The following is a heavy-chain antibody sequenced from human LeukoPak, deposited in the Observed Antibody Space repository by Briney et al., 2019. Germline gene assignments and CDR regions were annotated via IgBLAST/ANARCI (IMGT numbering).Heavy chain of an antibody. D-gene: IGHD6-19*01. Sequence: GGSLRLSCAGSGFTFSSYGMSWVRQAPGKGLEWVAVISYDGSNKYYGDSVKGRFTISRDNSKNTLYLQMNSLRAEDTAVYYCAKDYSSGSDYWGQGTLVTVSS. CDR3: AKDYSSGSDY. J-gene: IGHJ4*02. CDR2: ISYDGSNK. CDR1: GFTFSSYG. V-gene: IGHV3-30*18.